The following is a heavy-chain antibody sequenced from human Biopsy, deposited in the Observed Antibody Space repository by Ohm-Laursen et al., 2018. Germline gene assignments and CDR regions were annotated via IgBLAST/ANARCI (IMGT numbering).Heavy chain of an antibody. J-gene: IGHJ2*01. CDR3: ARHAPSYSGSYWRYFDL. CDR1: GGSVSSNVAY. D-gene: IGHD1-26*01. V-gene: IGHV4-61*03. CDR2: IYYTGST. Sequence: TLSLTCPVSGGSVSSNVAYWAWIRQPPGKGLEWIGYIYYTGSTNYNPSLKSRVTISVDTSMNHLSLRLTSVTAADTAVYYCARHAPSYSGSYWRYFDLWGRGTLVTVPS.